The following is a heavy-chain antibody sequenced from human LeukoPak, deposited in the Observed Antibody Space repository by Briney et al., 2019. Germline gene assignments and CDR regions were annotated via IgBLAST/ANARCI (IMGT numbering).Heavy chain of an antibody. CDR3: ASQRQGAYYDSTGYPNDAFDI. CDR2: INPNSGGT. J-gene: IGHJ3*02. V-gene: IGHV1-2*02. Sequence: ASVKVSCKASGYTFTGYYMHWVRQAPGQGLEWMGWINPNSGGTNYAQKFQGRVTMTRDTSISTAYMELSRLKASDTAIYYCASQRQGAYYDSTGYPNDAFDIWGQGTMVTVSS. D-gene: IGHD3-22*01. CDR1: GYTFTGYY.